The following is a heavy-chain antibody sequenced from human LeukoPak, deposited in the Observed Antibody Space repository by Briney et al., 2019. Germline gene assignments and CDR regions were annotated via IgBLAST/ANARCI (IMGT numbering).Heavy chain of an antibody. CDR2: ISYDGSNK. CDR1: GFTFSSYG. D-gene: IGHD6-6*01. J-gene: IGHJ4*02. V-gene: IGHV3-30*18. Sequence: PGRSLRLSCAASGFTFSSYGMHWVRQAPGKGLEWVAVISYDGSNKYYADSVKGRFTNSRDNSKNTLYLQINSLRAEDTAVYYCAKPIAARQPYFDYWGQGTLVTVSS. CDR3: AKPIAARQPYFDY.